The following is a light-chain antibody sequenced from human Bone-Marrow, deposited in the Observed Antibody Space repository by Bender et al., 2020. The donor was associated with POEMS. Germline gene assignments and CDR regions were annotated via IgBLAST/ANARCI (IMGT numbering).Light chain of an antibody. J-gene: IGLJ3*02. Sequence: QSVLTQPPSAPGTPGQRVTISCSGSSSNIGGNAVNRWQQLPGTAPKLLIYGNDQRPSGVADRFSGSKSGACASLAISGLQSEDEADYYCSAWDGILNGWVFGGGTELTVL. V-gene: IGLV1-44*01. CDR1: SSNIGGNA. CDR2: GND. CDR3: SAWDGILNGWV.